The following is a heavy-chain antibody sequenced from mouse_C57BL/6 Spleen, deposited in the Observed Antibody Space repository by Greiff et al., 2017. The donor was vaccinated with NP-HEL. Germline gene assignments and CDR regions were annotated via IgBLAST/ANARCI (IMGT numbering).Heavy chain of an antibody. Sequence: QVHVKQSGAELVKPGASVKMSCKASGYTFTSYWITWVKQRPGQGLEWIGDIYPGSGSTNYNEKFKSKATLTVDTSSSTAYMQLSSLTSEDSAVYYCARGELGRGYFDYWGQGTTLTVSS. CDR1: GYTFTSYW. CDR2: IYPGSGST. V-gene: IGHV1-55*01. J-gene: IGHJ2*01. D-gene: IGHD4-1*01. CDR3: ARGELGRGYFDY.